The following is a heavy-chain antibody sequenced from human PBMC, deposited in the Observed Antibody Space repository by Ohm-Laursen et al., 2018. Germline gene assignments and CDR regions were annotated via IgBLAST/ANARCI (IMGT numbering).Heavy chain of an antibody. CDR1: GFTFDDYA. Sequence: SLRLSCTASGFTFDDYAMHWVRQAPGKGLEWVSGINWNSDNINYADSVKGRFTISRDNSKNTLYLQMNSLRAEDTAVYYCARDVVVVAATYLSYWGQGTLVTVSS. CDR2: INWNSDNI. V-gene: IGHV3-9*01. J-gene: IGHJ4*02. CDR3: ARDVVVVAATYLSY. D-gene: IGHD2-15*01.